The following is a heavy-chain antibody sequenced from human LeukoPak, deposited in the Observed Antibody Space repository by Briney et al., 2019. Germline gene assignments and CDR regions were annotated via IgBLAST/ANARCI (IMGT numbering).Heavy chain of an antibody. J-gene: IGHJ6*02. Sequence: GASVKVSCKASGGTFISYAISWVRQAPGQGLEWMGGIIPIFGTANYAQKFQGRVTITADESTSTAYMELSSLRSEDTAVYYCARDPRSSSSAGWYYYYGMDVWGQGTTVTVSS. CDR1: GGTFISYA. CDR2: IIPIFGTA. V-gene: IGHV1-69*13. CDR3: ARDPRSSSSAGWYYYYGMDV. D-gene: IGHD6-6*01.